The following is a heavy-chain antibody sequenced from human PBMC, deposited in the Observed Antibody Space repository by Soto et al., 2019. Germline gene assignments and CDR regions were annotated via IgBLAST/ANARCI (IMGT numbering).Heavy chain of an antibody. D-gene: IGHD3-22*01. CDR2: IYYSGNT. J-gene: IGHJ4*02. CDR1: GDSISSGGHY. V-gene: IGHV4-31*03. Sequence: PSETLSLTCSVSGDSISSGGHYWSWIRQHPGKGLEWIGYIYYSGNTYYNPSLKSRVTISVDTSKNHFSLKLSSVTAADTAVYYCARAALESHANSGYQFDYWGQGTLVTVSS. CDR3: ARAALESHANSGYQFDY.